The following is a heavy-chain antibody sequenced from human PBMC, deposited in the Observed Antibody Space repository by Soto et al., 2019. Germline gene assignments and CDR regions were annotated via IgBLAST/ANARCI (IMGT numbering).Heavy chain of an antibody. D-gene: IGHD6-19*01. CDR3: AIDRSGWYDF. CDR2: ISPHNGTA. Sequence: QVHLVQSGPEVKKTGASVKVSCKTYGYPFTSNRLSWVRRAPGQGLEWMGWISPHNGTAKYAQQFQDRVTMTADTAASTVYMELRSLRSDDSSVSYFAIDRSGWYDFWRQGTLVTVSA. V-gene: IGHV1-18*01. J-gene: IGHJ4*02. CDR1: GYPFTSNR.